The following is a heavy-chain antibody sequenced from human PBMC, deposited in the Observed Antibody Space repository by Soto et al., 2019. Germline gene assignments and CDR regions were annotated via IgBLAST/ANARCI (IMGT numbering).Heavy chain of an antibody. Sequence: SETLSLTCTVAGGSISSSSYYWGWIRQPPGKGLEWIGSIYYSGSTYYNPSLKSRVTISVDTSKNQFSLKLSSVTAADTAVYYCARHRCSSTSCYVWDDYYYYGMDVWGQGTTVTVSS. CDR3: ARHRCSSTSCYVWDDYYYYGMDV. CDR2: IYYSGST. J-gene: IGHJ6*02. V-gene: IGHV4-39*01. D-gene: IGHD2-2*01. CDR1: GGSISSSSYY.